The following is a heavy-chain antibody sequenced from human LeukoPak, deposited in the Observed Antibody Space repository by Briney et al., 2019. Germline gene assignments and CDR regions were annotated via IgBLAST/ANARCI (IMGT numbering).Heavy chain of an antibody. CDR3: ARVWGVNWNYVLSDY. Sequence: QPGGSLRLSCAASEFTFSSYSMNWVRQAPGKGLEWVSYITNSGNAKSYADSVKGRFTISRDNTKNTLYLQMNSLRAEDTAVYYCARVWGVNWNYVLSDYWGQGTLVTVSS. CDR1: EFTFSSYS. D-gene: IGHD1-7*01. CDR2: ITNSGNAK. J-gene: IGHJ4*02. V-gene: IGHV3-48*01.